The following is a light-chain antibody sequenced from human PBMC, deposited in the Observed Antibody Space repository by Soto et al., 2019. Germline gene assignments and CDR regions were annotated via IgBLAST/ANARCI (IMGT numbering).Light chain of an antibody. Sequence: EIVLTQSPATLSLSPGERATLSCRASQSVSSYLAWYQQKPGQAPRLLIYGASNRATGIPARFSGSGSGTDFTLTISSLEPEDFAVYYCQQRSNWLTFGQGTRLEI. V-gene: IGKV3-11*01. J-gene: IGKJ5*01. CDR2: GAS. CDR1: QSVSSY. CDR3: QQRSNWLT.